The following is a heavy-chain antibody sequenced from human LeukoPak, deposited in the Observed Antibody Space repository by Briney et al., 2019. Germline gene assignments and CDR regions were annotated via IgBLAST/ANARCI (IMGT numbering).Heavy chain of an antibody. CDR2: INSDGSST. CDR3: ARAAGYSSGWSWLFDY. D-gene: IGHD6-19*01. J-gene: IGHJ4*02. CDR1: GFTFSSYA. Sequence: GGSLRLSCSASGFTFSSYAMHWVRQAPGKGLVWVSRINSDGSSTSYADSVKGRFTISRDNAKNTLYLQMNSLRAEDTAVYYCARAAGYSSGWSWLFDYWGQGTLVTVSS. V-gene: IGHV3-74*01.